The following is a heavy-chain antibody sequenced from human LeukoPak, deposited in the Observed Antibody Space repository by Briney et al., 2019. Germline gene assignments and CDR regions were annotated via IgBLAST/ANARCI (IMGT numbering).Heavy chain of an antibody. Sequence: PGGSLRLSCAASGFTFSSYSMNWVRQAPGKGLEWVSSISSSIGYIYYAKPVKGRYTTSSDNAKNSLYLQMNSLRAEDTAVYYCARDGRYCSSTSCWYYYYYYMDVWGKGTTVTVSS. V-gene: IGHV3-21*01. CDR3: ARDGRYCSSTSCWYYYYYYMDV. J-gene: IGHJ6*03. D-gene: IGHD2-2*01. CDR1: GFTFSSYS. CDR2: ISSSIGYI.